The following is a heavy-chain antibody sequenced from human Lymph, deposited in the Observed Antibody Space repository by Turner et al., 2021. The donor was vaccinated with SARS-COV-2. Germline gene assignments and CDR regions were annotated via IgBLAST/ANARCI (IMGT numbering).Heavy chain of an antibody. Sequence: QVQLQESGQRRVKPVETLSLPCPVSGGSMNSNYWSWSRQPPGKRLEWNGYIYYRGSTNYNPSLESRVTISVDTSRNQFSLTLYSVTAADTAIYYCARETVNNWVDPWGQGTLVTVSS. CDR2: IYYRGST. CDR3: ARETVNNWVDP. D-gene: IGHD2-21*02. J-gene: IGHJ5*02. V-gene: IGHV4-59*01. CDR1: GGSMNSNY.